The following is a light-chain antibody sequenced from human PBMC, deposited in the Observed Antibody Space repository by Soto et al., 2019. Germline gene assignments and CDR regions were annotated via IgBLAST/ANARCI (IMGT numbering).Light chain of an antibody. J-gene: IGLJ2*01. Sequence: QSVLTQPPSASGTPGQRVTISCSGSNSNIGSNIVNWYQQVPGTAPKLLIHRDNQRPSGVPDRFSGSKSGTSASLAISGLQSEDEADYYCVAWDDSLNGVFFGGGTKLTVL. CDR1: NSNIGSNI. CDR3: VAWDDSLNGVF. CDR2: RDN. V-gene: IGLV1-44*01.